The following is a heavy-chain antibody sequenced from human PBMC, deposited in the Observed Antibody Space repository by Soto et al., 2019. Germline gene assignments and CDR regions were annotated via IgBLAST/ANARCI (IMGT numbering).Heavy chain of an antibody. CDR2: IIPILGIA. CDR1: GGTFSSYT. D-gene: IGHD6-19*01. CDR3: ARDVAVADYYGMDV. J-gene: IGHJ6*02. V-gene: IGHV1-69*08. Sequence: QVQLVQSGAEVKKPGSSVKVSCKASGGTFSSYTISWVLQAPGQGLEWMGRIIPILGIANYAQKFQGRVTITADKSTSTAYMELSSLRSEDTAVYYCARDVAVADYYGMDVWGQGTTVTVSS.